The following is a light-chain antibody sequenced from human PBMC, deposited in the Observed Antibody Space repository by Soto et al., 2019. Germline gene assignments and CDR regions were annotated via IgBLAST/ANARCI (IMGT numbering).Light chain of an antibody. CDR2: DAS. CDR1: QGISNF. Sequence: DIQMTQSPSSLSASVGDRVTITCRASQGISNFLAWYQQKPGKVPKLLIYDASTLQSGVPSRFSGSGTGTDFTLNISSLQPEDVATYYCQKYNSATRAFGQRTKVEIK. CDR3: QKYNSATRA. J-gene: IGKJ1*01. V-gene: IGKV1-27*01.